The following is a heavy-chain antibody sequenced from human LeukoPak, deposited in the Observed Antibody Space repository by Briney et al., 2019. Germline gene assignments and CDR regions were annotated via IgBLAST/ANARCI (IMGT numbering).Heavy chain of an antibody. CDR1: GFTFSSYG. Sequence: GGSLRLSYAASGFTFSSYGMHWVRQAPGKGLEWVAVISYDGSNKYYADSVKGRFTISRDNSKNTLYLQMNSLRAEDTAVYYCAKAPRGGLWFGELFDYRGQGTLVTVSS. J-gene: IGHJ4*02. D-gene: IGHD3-10*01. V-gene: IGHV3-30*18. CDR3: AKAPRGGLWFGELFDY. CDR2: ISYDGSNK.